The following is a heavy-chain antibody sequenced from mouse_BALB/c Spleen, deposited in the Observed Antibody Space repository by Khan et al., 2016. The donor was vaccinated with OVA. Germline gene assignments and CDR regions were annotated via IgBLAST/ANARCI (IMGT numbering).Heavy chain of an antibody. CDR1: GYTFTSYV. Sequence: IQLVQSGPELVKPGASVKMSCKASGYTFTSYVMHWVKQKPGQGLEWIGYINPYNDCTKYNEKFKGKATLTSDKSSSTAYMELSSLTSEDSAVYYCAKEYGNGAWFAYWGQGTLVTVSA. V-gene: IGHV1S136*01. J-gene: IGHJ3*01. D-gene: IGHD2-10*02. CDR3: AKEYGNGAWFAY. CDR2: INPYNDCT.